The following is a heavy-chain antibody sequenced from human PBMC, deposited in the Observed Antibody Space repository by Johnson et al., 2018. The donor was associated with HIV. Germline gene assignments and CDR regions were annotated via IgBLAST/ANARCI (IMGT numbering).Heavy chain of an antibody. CDR3: ARDPDLDAFDI. J-gene: IGHJ3*02. D-gene: IGHD1-14*01. CDR2: INWNGVRT. CDR1: GFTFDDYG. V-gene: IGHV3-20*04. Sequence: VQVVESGGGVVRPGGSLRLSCAAAGFTFDDYGMSWVRQAPGKGLEWVSGINWNGVRTAYPDSMKGRFTISRDNAKNSLYLQMDSLRAEDTAVYYCARDPDLDAFDIWGQGTMVTVSS.